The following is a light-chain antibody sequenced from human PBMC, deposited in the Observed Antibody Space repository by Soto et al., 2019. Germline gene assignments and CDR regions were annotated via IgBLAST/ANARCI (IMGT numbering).Light chain of an antibody. CDR1: QGIASW. CDR3: QQLRSYPST. Sequence: DIQMTQSPSSVSASVGDRVTITCRASQGIASWLAWYQQKPGEAPKLLIYAASTLHGGVPSRFSGSGSGTDFALTITSLQAEDFATYYCQQLRSYPSTFGGGTKV. CDR2: AAS. J-gene: IGKJ4*01. V-gene: IGKV1-12*02.